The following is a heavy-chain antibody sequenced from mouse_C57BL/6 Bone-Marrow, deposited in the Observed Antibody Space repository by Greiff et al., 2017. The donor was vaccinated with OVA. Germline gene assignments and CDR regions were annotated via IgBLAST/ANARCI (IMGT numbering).Heavy chain of an antibody. CDR2: IWRGGST. J-gene: IGHJ1*03. CDR3: AKNSGYYSWYFDV. V-gene: IGHV2-5*01. Sequence: QVQLQQSGPGLVQPSQSLSITCTVSGFSLTSYGVHWVRQSPGKGLEWLGVIWRGGSTDYNAAFMSRLSITKDNSKSQVFFKMNSLQADDTAIYYCAKNSGYYSWYFDVWGTGTTVTVSS. CDR1: GFSLTSYG. D-gene: IGHD2-3*01.